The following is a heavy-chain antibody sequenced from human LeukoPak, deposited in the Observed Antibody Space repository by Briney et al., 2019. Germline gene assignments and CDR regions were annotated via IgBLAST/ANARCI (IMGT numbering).Heavy chain of an antibody. CDR3: TRDIAGSGTAMDV. V-gene: IGHV3-13*01. J-gene: IGHJ6*03. CDR1: GFMFRTYD. Sequence: PGGSLRLSCAASGFMFRTYDMHWVRQVSGEGLERVATIGTTGDTYYAGSVKGRFTISREDGKNSLFLQMNSLRAGDTAAYYCTRDIAGSGTAMDVWGKGTTVTVSS. D-gene: IGHD2-15*01. CDR2: IGTTGDT.